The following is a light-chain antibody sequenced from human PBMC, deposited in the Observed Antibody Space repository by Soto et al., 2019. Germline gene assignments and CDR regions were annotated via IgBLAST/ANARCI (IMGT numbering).Light chain of an antibody. Sequence: QSVLTQPPSVSGAPGQRVTISCTGSSSNIGAGYDVHWYQQLPGTAPKLLIYGNSNRPSGVPDRVSGSKSGTSASLAITGLQAEDEAEYYCQSYDSSLTVVFGGGTKLNVL. CDR1: SSNIGAGYD. CDR2: GNS. CDR3: QSYDSSLTVV. V-gene: IGLV1-40*01. J-gene: IGLJ2*01.